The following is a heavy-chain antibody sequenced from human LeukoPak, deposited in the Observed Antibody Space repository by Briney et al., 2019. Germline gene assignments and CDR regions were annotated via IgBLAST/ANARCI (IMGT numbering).Heavy chain of an antibody. J-gene: IGHJ4*02. V-gene: IGHV4-38-2*02. CDR1: NYSISNSYY. D-gene: IGHD1-26*01. CDR3: ARDRSFDSDTAPFDY. CDR2: IYHSGNT. Sequence: SETLSLTCTASNYSISNSYYWGWIRQPPGKGLEWIGSIYHSGNTYYNPSLKSRVTISVDTSKNQFSLNLSSVTAADTAVYWCARDRSFDSDTAPFDYWGQGTLVTVSS.